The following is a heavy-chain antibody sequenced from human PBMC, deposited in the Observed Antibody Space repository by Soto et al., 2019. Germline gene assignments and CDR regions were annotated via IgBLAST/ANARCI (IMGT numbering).Heavy chain of an antibody. CDR1: GYTFTGHY. V-gene: IGHV1-2*04. Sequence: SVKVSCKASGYTFTGHYMHWVRQAPGQGLEWMGWINPNSGGTNYAQKFQGWVTMTRDTSISTAYMELSRLRSDDTAVYYCARAGVSRARGEGYSYGAYYYYGMDVWGQGGTVTVSS. CDR3: ARAGVSRARGEGYSYGAYYYYGMDV. J-gene: IGHJ6*02. D-gene: IGHD5-18*01. CDR2: INPNSGGT.